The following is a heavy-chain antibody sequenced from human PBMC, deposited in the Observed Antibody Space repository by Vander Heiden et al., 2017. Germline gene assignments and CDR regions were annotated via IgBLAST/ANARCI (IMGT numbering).Heavy chain of an antibody. CDR2: ISYDGSNK. CDR1: GFTFNACG. V-gene: IGHV3-30*18. J-gene: IGHJ3*02. D-gene: IGHD3-22*01. CDR3: AKSYYYDSSGYSPI. Sequence: QVQLVESGGGVAQPGTTLRLSCAASGFTFNACGMHWVRQAPGKGLEWVAIISYDGSNKYYADSVKGRFTISRDNSKNTLYLQMNSLRAEDTAVYYCAKSYYYDSSGYSPIWGQGTMVTVSS.